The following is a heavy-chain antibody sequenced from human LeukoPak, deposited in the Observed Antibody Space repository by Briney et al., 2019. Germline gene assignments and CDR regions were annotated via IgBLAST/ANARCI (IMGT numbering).Heavy chain of an antibody. CDR2: ISWNSGSI. D-gene: IGHD2-8*01. CDR3: AKAHSTNTFDY. CDR1: GFTFDDYA. Sequence: GRSLRLSCAASGFTFDDYAMHWVRQAPGKGLEWVSGISWNSGSIGYADSVKGRFTISRDNAKNSLYLQMNSLRAEDTALYYCAKAHSTNTFDYWGQGTLVTVSS. J-gene: IGHJ4*02. V-gene: IGHV3-9*01.